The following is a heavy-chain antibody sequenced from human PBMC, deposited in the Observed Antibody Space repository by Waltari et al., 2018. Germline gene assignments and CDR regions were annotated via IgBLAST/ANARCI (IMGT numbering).Heavy chain of an antibody. V-gene: IGHV3-48*04. CDR1: GFPFSTYN. Sequence: EVQLVESGGGLVQSGGSLRLSCAASGFPFSTYNMNWARQAPGKGLEWLSYISSGSGSIYYADSVKGRFTISRDNARNSLYLQMNNLRAEDTAVYYCATRGGISNWGLDYWGQGTLVTVSS. CDR3: ATRGGISNWGLDY. CDR2: ISSGSGSI. D-gene: IGHD7-27*01. J-gene: IGHJ4*02.